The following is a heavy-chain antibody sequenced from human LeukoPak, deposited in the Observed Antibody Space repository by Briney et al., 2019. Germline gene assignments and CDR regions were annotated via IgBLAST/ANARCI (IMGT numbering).Heavy chain of an antibody. V-gene: IGHV4-39*07. Sequence: SETLSLTCTVSGGSISSSSYYWGWIRQPPGKGLEGIGSIYYSGSTYYNPSLKSRVTISVDTSKNQFSLKLSSVTAADTAVYYCARNNVLLWFGELTYYFDYWGQGTLVTVSS. J-gene: IGHJ4*02. CDR2: IYYSGST. D-gene: IGHD3-10*01. CDR3: ARNNVLLWFGELTYYFDY. CDR1: GGSISSSSYY.